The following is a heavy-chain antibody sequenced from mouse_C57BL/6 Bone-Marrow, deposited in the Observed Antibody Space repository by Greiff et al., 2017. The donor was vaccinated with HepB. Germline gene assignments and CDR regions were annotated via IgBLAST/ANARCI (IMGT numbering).Heavy chain of an antibody. CDR2: INPNNGGT. CDR3: ARTLRYGDY. V-gene: IGHV1-26*01. Sequence: EVQLQQSGPELVKPGASVKISCKASGYTFTDYYMNWVKQSHGKSLEWIGDINPNNGGTSYNQKFKGKATLTVDKSSSTAYMELRSLTSEDSAVYYCARTLRYGDYWCQGTSVTVSS. CDR1: GYTFTDYY. D-gene: IGHD1-1*01. J-gene: IGHJ4*01.